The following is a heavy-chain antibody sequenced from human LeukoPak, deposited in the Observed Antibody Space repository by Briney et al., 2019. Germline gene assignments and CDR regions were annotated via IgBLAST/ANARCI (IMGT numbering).Heavy chain of an antibody. D-gene: IGHD6-6*01. CDR2: ISWNSGSI. V-gene: IGHV3-9*01. Sequence: GGSLRLSCAASGFTFDDYAMHWVRQAPGKGLEWVSGISWNSGSIGYADSVKGRFTISRDNSKNTLYLQMNTLRVEDTAVYYCAKGVSTRPLYYFDNWGQGTLVTVSS. CDR1: GFTFDDYA. J-gene: IGHJ4*02. CDR3: AKGVSTRPLYYFDN.